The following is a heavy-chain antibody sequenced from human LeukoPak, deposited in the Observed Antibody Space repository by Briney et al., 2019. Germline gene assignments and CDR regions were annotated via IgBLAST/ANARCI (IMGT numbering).Heavy chain of an antibody. CDR2: INPDGGNT. Sequence: GASVKVSCKASGYTFTNSYIHWVRQAPGQVLEWMGLINPDGGNTNYAQNFQGRVTLTRDTSTSTAYMELSSLRSEDTAVYYCARGSSDENYYFDYWGQGTLVTVSS. CDR1: GYTFTNSY. V-gene: IGHV1-46*01. J-gene: IGHJ4*02. CDR3: ARGSSDENYYFDY. D-gene: IGHD2-21*01.